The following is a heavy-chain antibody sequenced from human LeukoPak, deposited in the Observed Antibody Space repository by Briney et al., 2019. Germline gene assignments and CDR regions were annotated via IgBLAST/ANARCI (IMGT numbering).Heavy chain of an antibody. CDR1: GYIFASYG. CDR2: ISAYTGNT. D-gene: IGHD7-27*01. Sequence: GASVKVSCKASGYIFASYGISWVRQAPGQGLEWMGWISAYTGNTNYAQKLQGRVTMTTDTSTSTAYMELRSLISDDTAVYYCARDEPAISGESAFDIWGQGTMVTVSS. V-gene: IGHV1-18*01. CDR3: ARDEPAISGESAFDI. J-gene: IGHJ3*02.